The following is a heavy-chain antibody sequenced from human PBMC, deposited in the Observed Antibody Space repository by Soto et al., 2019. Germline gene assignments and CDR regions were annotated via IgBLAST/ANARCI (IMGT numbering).Heavy chain of an antibody. V-gene: IGHV4-59*01. Sequence: SSETLSLTCTVSGGSISSYYCSWIRQPPGKGLEWIGYIYYSGSTNYNPSLKSRVTISVDTSKNQFSLKLSSVTAADTAVYYCARHHLCCSGGRCYWSYFDYWGQGTLVTVSS. D-gene: IGHD2-15*01. CDR3: ARHHLCCSGGRCYWSYFDY. J-gene: IGHJ4*02. CDR1: GGSISSYY. CDR2: IYYSGST.